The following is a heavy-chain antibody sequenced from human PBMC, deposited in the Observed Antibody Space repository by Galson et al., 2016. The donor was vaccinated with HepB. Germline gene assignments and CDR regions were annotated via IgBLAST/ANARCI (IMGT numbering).Heavy chain of an antibody. CDR1: GFTFSSYA. CDR2: ISGSGGST. CDR3: AKVRGWPQLGIDY. D-gene: IGHD5-24*01. J-gene: IGHJ4*02. V-gene: IGHV3-23*01. Sequence: SLRLSCAASGFTFSSYAMSWVRQAPGKGLEWVSSISGSGGSTYYADSVKGRVAISRDNSKNTLYLQMNSLGAEDTAVYYCAKVRGWPQLGIDYWGQGTLVTVSS.